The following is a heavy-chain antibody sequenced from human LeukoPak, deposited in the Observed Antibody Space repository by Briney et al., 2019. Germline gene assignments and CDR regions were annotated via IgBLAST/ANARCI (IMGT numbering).Heavy chain of an antibody. D-gene: IGHD2-2*01. V-gene: IGHV3-21*01. CDR3: ARYCSGSRCLYYYHMDV. CDR2: ISSGSSYI. CDR1: GFTFSTYS. J-gene: IGHJ6*03. Sequence: GGSLGLSCAASGFTFSTYSMNWVRQAPGKGLEWVSSISSGSSYIYYADSVKGRFTISRDDAKNSLYLQMNSLRAEDTAVYYCARYCSGSRCLYYYHMDVWGKGTTVTVSS.